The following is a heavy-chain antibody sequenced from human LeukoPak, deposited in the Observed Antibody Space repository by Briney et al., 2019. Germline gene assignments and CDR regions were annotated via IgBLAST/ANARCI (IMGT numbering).Heavy chain of an antibody. CDR1: GYTFTSYD. CDR3: ARVAYGSGSYVHC. D-gene: IGHD3-10*01. J-gene: IGHJ4*02. V-gene: IGHV1-8*01. CDR2: MNPNSGNT. Sequence: ASVKVSCKASGYTFTSYDINWVRHATGQGLEWMGWMNPNSGNTGYAQKFQGRVTMTRNTSISTAYMELSSLRSEDTAVYYCARVAYGSGSYVHCWGQGTLVTVSS.